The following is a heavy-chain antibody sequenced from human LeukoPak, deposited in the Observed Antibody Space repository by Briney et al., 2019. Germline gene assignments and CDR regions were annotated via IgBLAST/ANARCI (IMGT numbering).Heavy chain of an antibody. V-gene: IGHV1-18*01. D-gene: IGHD3-10*01. CDR3: ARSPAQQGPDY. CDR1: GYTFTSYG. CDR2: ISAYNGNT. Sequence: ASVKVSCKASGYTFTSYGISWVRQAPGQGLEWMGWISAYNGNTNYAQKLQGRVTITADKSTSTAYMELSSLRSEDTAVYYCARSPAQQGPDYWGQGTLVTVSS. J-gene: IGHJ4*02.